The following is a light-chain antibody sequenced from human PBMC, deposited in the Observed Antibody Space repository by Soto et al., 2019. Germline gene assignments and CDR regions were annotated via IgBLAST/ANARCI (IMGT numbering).Light chain of an antibody. CDR1: QSVSSN. J-gene: IGKJ1*01. CDR2: GAS. CDR3: QQYNNWPLT. Sequence: EIVMTQSPATLSVSPGERATLSCRASQSVSSNLACYQQKPGQAPRLLIYGASTRATVIPARFSGSGSGTEFTLTISSLQSEDFAVYYCQQYNNWPLTFGQGTKVEIK. V-gene: IGKV3-15*01.